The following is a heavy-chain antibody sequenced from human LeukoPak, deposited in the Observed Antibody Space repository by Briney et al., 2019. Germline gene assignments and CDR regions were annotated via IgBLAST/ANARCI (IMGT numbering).Heavy chain of an antibody. V-gene: IGHV4-59*12. CDR2: IYYSGST. Sequence: SETLSLTCTVSGGSINSYYWSWIRQPPGKGLEWIGYIYYSGSTNYNPSLKSRVTISVDRSKSQFSLKLSSVTAADTAVYYCARGGYFGSGVDAFDIWGQGTLVTVSS. CDR1: GGSINSYY. CDR3: ARGGYFGSGVDAFDI. J-gene: IGHJ3*02. D-gene: IGHD3-10*01.